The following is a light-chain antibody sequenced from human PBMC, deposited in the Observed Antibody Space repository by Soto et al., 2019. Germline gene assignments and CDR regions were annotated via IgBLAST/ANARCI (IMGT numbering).Light chain of an antibody. J-gene: IGKJ1*01. CDR2: GAS. V-gene: IGKV3-15*01. Sequence: DIVMTQSPATLSVSPGERATLSCRASQSVSSNLAWYQQKRGQAPRLLMYGASTRATGIPVRFSGSGSGTEFTLIISSLQSEDFAVYYCQQYNGWPRTFGQGTKVESK. CDR1: QSVSSN. CDR3: QQYNGWPRT.